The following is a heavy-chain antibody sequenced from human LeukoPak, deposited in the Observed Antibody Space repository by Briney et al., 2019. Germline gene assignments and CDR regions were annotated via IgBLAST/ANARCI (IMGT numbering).Heavy chain of an antibody. Sequence: ASVKVSCKASGYTFIVHYTHWVRQAPGQGLEWMGWVNPSSGGTNYAQKFQDRVTMTRDTSINTAYMELSSLRSDDTAVYYCARTRTGKPDFWGQGTLVTVSS. CDR2: VNPSSGGT. V-gene: IGHV1-2*02. J-gene: IGHJ4*02. CDR1: GYTFIVHY. D-gene: IGHD1-14*01. CDR3: ARTRTGKPDF.